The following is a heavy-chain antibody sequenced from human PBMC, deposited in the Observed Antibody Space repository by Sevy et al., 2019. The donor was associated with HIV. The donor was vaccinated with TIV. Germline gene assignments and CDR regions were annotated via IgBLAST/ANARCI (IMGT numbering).Heavy chain of an antibody. CDR3: ARDFVYDFGIDV. V-gene: IGHV4-59*01. D-gene: IGHD3-3*01. CDR1: GGSMSTYY. CDR2: IYYSGST. Sequence: SETLSLTCTVSGGSMSTYYWSWIRQPPGKGLEWIGYIYYSGSTNYNPSLKSRLTMSVDTSKNQFSLKLSSVTAADTAVYYCARDFVYDFGIDVWGQGTTVTVSS. J-gene: IGHJ6*02.